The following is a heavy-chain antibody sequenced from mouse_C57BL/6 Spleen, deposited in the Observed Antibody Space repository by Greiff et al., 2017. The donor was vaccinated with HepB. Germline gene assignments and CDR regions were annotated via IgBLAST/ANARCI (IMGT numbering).Heavy chain of an antibody. CDR2: INPNHGGT. V-gene: IGHV1-22*01. CDR3: ARFYYDYDGFAY. CDR1: GYTFTDYN. J-gene: IGHJ3*01. Sequence: VPLPPSGPALVQPGASVTMSCKASGYTFTDYNMHWVKQSHGTSLEWIGYINPNHGGTSYNQKFKGKATLTVNKSSSTAYMELRSLTSEDSAVYYCARFYYDYDGFAYWGQGTLVTVSA. D-gene: IGHD2-4*01.